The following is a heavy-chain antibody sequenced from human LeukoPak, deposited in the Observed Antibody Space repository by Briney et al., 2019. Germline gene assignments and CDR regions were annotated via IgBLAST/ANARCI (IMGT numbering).Heavy chain of an antibody. V-gene: IGHV1-18*01. CDR1: GYTFTSYG. D-gene: IGHD5-18*01. CDR2: ISAYNGNT. CDR3: ARESRLPHILGSYYYGMDV. Sequence: GASVKVSCKASGYTFTSYGISWVRQAPGQGLKWMGWISAYNGNTNYAQKLQGRVTMTTDTSTSTAYMELRGLRSDDTAVYYCARESRLPHILGSYYYGMDVWGQGTTVTVSS. J-gene: IGHJ6*02.